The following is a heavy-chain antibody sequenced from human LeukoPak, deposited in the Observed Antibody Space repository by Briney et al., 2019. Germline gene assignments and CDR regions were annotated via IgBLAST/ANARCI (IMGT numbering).Heavy chain of an antibody. V-gene: IGHV3-48*03. CDR2: IGASGK. D-gene: IGHD1-26*01. J-gene: IGHJ4*02. CDR3: VRGRVD. CDR1: GFSFSSYE. Sequence: GGSMRLSCAASGFSFSSYEMNWFRQAPGKGREWVSYIGASGKYYADSVKGRFTISRDDDKASLYLQMSSLRAEDTAVYYCVRGRVDWGQGTLVIVSS.